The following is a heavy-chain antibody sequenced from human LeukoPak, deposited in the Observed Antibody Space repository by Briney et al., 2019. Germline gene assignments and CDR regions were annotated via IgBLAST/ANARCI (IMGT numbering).Heavy chain of an antibody. CDR3: VREESGGYFDY. D-gene: IGHD2-8*02. Sequence: ASVKVSCKASGYTFTNYLLHWVRQAPGQGLEWVGRITPSVDTTNYAQKFRDRVTMTRETSTSTVYMELSSLRSEDTAVYHCVREESGGYFDYWGQGTLVTVSS. CDR1: GYTFTNYL. J-gene: IGHJ4*02. CDR2: ITPSVDTT. V-gene: IGHV1-46*01.